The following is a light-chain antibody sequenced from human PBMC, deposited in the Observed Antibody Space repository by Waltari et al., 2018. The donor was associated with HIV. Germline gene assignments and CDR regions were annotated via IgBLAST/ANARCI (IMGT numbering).Light chain of an antibody. CDR1: DPDVGHYNY. V-gene: IGLV2-14*01. Sequence: QSALTQPASVSGSPGQSITLSCTGTDPDVGHYNYVSWFQHHPGKAPKLIISEVSNRPSGVAHRFSGSKSGNTASLIISGLQAEDEASYYCTSYTTTNTWVFGGGTNLTVL. CDR3: TSYTTTNTWV. CDR2: EVS. J-gene: IGLJ3*02.